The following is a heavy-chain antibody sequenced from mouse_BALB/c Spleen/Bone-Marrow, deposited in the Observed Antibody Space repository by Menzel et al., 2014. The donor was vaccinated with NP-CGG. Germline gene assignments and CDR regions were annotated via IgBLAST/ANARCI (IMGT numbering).Heavy chain of an antibody. Sequence: VQGVESGAELAKPGASVKMSCKASGYTFTSYWMYWIKQRPGQGLEWIGYINPSTGYTEYNQKFKDKATLTADKSSNTAYMQLSSLTSEDSAVYYCARKGYGNYHYYAMDYWGQGASVTVSS. V-gene: IGHV1-7*01. CDR1: GYTFTSYW. CDR3: ARKGYGNYHYYAMDY. CDR2: INPSTGYT. J-gene: IGHJ4*01. D-gene: IGHD2-1*01.